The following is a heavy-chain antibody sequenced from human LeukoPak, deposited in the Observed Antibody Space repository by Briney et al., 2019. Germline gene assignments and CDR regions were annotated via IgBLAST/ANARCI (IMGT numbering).Heavy chain of an antibody. CDR1: GCTFSSYA. Sequence: QSGGSLRLSCAASGCTFSSYAMSWVRQAPGKGLEWVSGISNSGYSAFYADSLKGRFTISRDSSKKTLYLQMDSLRAEAAAVSYCAKASSDYDHFPFFDYWGQGPPATVSS. V-gene: IGHV3-23*01. CDR3: AKASSDYDHFPFFDY. CDR2: ISNSGYSA. J-gene: IGHJ4*02. D-gene: IGHD5-12*01.